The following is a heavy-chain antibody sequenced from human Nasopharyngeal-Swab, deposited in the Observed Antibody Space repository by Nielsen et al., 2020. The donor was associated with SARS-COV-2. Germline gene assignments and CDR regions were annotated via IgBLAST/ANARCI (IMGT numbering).Heavy chain of an antibody. J-gene: IGHJ6*03. D-gene: IGHD2-2*01. CDR1: GGTFSSHA. CDR3: AREMGYCSSTSCGQEGNYYYYYMDV. CDR2: IIPIFGTA. V-gene: IGHV1-69*13. Sequence: SVKVSCKASGGTFSSHAISWVRQAPGQGLEWMGGIIPIFGTANYAQKFQGRVTITADESTSTAYMELSSLRSEDTAVYYCAREMGYCSSTSCGQEGNYYYYYMDVWGKGTTVTVSS.